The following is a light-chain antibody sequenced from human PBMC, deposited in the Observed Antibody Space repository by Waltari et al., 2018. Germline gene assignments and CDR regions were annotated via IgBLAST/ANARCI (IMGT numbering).Light chain of an antibody. J-gene: IGKJ1*01. Sequence: EIVMTQSPATLSVSLGERASLSCRSSQTVSRNLAWYQQKPGQAPRLLIFGASSRATGIPARFSGSGSGTEFTLTISSLQSEDFAVYYCQQYNGWPWTFGQGTKVEIK. CDR3: QQYNGWPWT. CDR2: GAS. V-gene: IGKV3-15*01. CDR1: QTVSRN.